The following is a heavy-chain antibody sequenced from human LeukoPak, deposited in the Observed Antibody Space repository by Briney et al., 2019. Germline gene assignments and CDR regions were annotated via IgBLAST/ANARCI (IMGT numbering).Heavy chain of an antibody. CDR3: ATEGIAVASTKDS. V-gene: IGHV1-69-2*01. D-gene: IGHD6-19*01. CDR2: VDPEDGET. J-gene: IGHJ4*02. CDR1: GYTFTDYY. Sequence: VTVSRKASGYTFTDYYMHWVQQAPGKGLEWMGRVDPEDGETIYAEKFQGRVTITADTSTDTSYMELSSLRSEDTAVYYCATEGIAVASTKDSWGQGTLVTVSS.